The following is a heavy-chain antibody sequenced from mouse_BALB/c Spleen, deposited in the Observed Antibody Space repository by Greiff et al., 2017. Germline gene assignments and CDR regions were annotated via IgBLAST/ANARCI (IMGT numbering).Heavy chain of an antibody. CDR2: ISSGGSYT. CDR3: ARDDDYDDAMDY. CDR1: GFAFSSYD. V-gene: IGHV5-9-4*01. Sequence: EVMLVESGGGLVKPGGSLKLSCAASGFAFSSYDMSWVRQTPEKRLEWVAYISSGGSYTYYPDTVTGRFTISRDNAKNTLYLEMSSLRSEDTAMYYCARDDDYDDAMDYWGQGTSVTVSS. D-gene: IGHD2-4*01. J-gene: IGHJ4*01.